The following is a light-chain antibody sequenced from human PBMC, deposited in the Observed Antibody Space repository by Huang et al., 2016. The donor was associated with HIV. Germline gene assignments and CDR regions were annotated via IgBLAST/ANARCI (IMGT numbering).Light chain of an antibody. CDR3: QQSYGIPRT. J-gene: IGKJ2*01. Sequence: DIQMTQSPSSLSASVGDTVIITCRASQNISKYLNWYQQVPGRAPKLLIYGTSNLQHGVSLMRFSGRASGTDFTLTITSLQPEDAATYFCQQSYGIPRTFGLGT. CDR2: GTS. V-gene: IGKV1-39*01. CDR1: QNISKY.